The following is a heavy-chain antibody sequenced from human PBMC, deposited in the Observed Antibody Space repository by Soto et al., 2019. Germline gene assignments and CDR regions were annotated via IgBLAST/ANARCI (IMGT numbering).Heavy chain of an antibody. CDR3: TTGIYYDILTGYHNVAY. CDR1: GFNLSHPW. CDR2: IKSKTDGGTA. J-gene: IGHJ4*02. V-gene: IGHV3-15*01. Sequence: GGSLRLSCVASGFNLSHPWMTWVRQAAGKGLEWVGRIKSKTDGGTADYAAPVKGRATISRDDSKNTVYLQMNSLKTEDTAVYHCTTGIYYDILTGYHNVAYWGQGALVTVSS. D-gene: IGHD3-9*01.